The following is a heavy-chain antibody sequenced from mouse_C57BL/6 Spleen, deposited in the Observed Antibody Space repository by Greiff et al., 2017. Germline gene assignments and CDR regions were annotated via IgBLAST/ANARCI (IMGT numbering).Heavy chain of an antibody. CDR1: GFTFSDAW. CDR2: IRNKANNPAT. Sequence: EVKLMESGGGLVQPGGSMKLSCAASGFTFSDAWMDWVRQSPEKGLEWVAEIRNKANNPATYYADSVQGRFTISREDSKISVYLQMNSLRAEDTGVYYYTRSNRCAMDYWGQGTSVTVSS. CDR3: TRSNRCAMDY. J-gene: IGHJ4*01. D-gene: IGHD2-5*01. V-gene: IGHV6-6*01.